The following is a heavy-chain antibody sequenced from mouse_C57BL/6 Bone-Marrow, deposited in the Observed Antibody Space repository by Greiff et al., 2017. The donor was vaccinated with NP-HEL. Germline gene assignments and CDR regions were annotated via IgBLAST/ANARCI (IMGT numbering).Heavy chain of an antibody. J-gene: IGHJ1*03. Sequence: EVQGVESGGGLVQPGGSLKLSCAASGFTFSDYGMAWVRQAPRKGPEWVAFISNLAYSIYYADTVTGRFTISRENAKNTLYLEMSSLRSEDTAMYYCARHEDGSEDWYFDVWGTGTTVTVSS. CDR3: ARHEDGSEDWYFDV. V-gene: IGHV5-15*01. CDR1: GFTFSDYG. CDR2: ISNLAYSI. D-gene: IGHD1-1*01.